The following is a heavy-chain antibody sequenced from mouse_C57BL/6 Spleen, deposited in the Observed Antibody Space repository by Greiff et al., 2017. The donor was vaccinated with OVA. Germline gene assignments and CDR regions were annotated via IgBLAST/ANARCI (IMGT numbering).Heavy chain of an antibody. CDR1: GYTFTDYY. CDR3: ARDPRFDD. Sequence: VQLQQSGAELVRPGASVKLSCKASGYTFTDYYINWVKQRPGQGLEWIARIYPGSGNTYYNEKFKGKATLTADKSSSTAYMQLSSLTSEDSAVYFCARDPRFDDWGQGTTLTVSS. V-gene: IGHV1-76*01. CDR2: IYPGSGNT. J-gene: IGHJ2*01.